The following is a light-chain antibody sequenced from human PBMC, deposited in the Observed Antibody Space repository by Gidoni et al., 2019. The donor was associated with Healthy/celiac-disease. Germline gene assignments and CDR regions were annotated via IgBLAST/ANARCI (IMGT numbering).Light chain of an antibody. CDR3: SSYRSSSTFVV. V-gene: IGLV2-14*01. CDR2: DVS. Sequence: QSALTQPASVSGSPGQSITISCTGTSSDVGGYNYVSWYQQHAGKAPKLMIYDVSKRPSGVSNRFSGSKSGNTASLTISGLQAEDEADYYCSSYRSSSTFVVFGGGTKLTVL. J-gene: IGLJ2*01. CDR1: SSDVGGYNY.